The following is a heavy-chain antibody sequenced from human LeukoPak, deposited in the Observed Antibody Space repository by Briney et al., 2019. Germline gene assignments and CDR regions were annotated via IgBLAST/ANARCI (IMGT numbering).Heavy chain of an antibody. Sequence: GASVKVSCKASGYTFTGYYMHWVRQAPGQGLEWMGRINPNSGGTNYAQKFQGRVTMTRNTSISTAYMELSSLRSEDTAVYYCARESKPDPYDYVWGSYLPWGQGTLVTVSS. V-gene: IGHV1-2*06. CDR3: ARESKPDPYDYVWGSYLP. J-gene: IGHJ5*02. CDR2: INPNSGGT. D-gene: IGHD3-16*02. CDR1: GYTFTGYY.